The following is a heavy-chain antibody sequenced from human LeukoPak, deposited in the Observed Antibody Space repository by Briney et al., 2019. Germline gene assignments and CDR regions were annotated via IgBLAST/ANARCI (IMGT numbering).Heavy chain of an antibody. CDR3: ARDRQSSSMSWAFDY. J-gene: IGHJ4*02. Sequence: GGSLRLSCAASVFTFSEYYMTWIRQAPGKGLEWLSYISPGGSTIYYADSMKGRLTISRDNAKKSLDLQMNSLRAEDTAVYYCARDRQSSSMSWAFDYWGQGTLVTVSS. V-gene: IGHV3-11*04. CDR1: VFTFSEYY. CDR2: ISPGGSTI. D-gene: IGHD6-6*01.